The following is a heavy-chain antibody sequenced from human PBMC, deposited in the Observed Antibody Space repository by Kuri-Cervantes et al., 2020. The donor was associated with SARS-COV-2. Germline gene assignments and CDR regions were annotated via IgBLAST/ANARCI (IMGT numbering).Heavy chain of an antibody. J-gene: IGHJ4*02. V-gene: IGHV4-39*01. CDR1: GGSISSSSYY. CDR3: VRVDCSAGTCYRRSFDY. D-gene: IGHD2-15*01. CDR2: IYYSGST. Sequence: GSLRLSCTVSGGSISSSSYYWGWIRQPPGKGLEWIGSIYYSGSTYYNPSLNSRVTISVDTSKNQFSLTLTSVTAADTAVYYCVRVDCSAGTCYRRSFDYWGRGTLVNVSS.